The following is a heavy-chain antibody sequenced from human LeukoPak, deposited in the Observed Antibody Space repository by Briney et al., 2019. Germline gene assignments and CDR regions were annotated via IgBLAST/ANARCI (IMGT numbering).Heavy chain of an antibody. J-gene: IGHJ5*02. V-gene: IGHV3-21*01. CDR1: GFTFSSYS. CDR3: AKDRCSGYSCYSPNL. Sequence: GGSLRLSRAASGFTFSSYSMNWVRQAPGKGLEWVSSISSTGSYIYYTDSMKGRFTISRDNAKNSLYLQMNSLRAEDTAVYYCAKDRCSGYSCYSPNLWGQGTLVTVSS. CDR2: ISSTGSYI. D-gene: IGHD2-15*01.